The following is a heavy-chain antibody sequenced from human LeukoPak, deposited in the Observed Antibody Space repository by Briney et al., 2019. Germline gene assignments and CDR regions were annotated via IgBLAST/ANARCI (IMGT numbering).Heavy chain of an antibody. CDR3: ARSPSGYRFDS. Sequence: AATLSLTCAVSGGYVNRGTFFWTWIRKPPGKGLEWIGYISNSGSTNYHPSLKSRVTISSDTSKTQFTLKLTSVTAADTAVYYCARSPSGYRFDSWGQGTLVTVSS. V-gene: IGHV4-61*01. CDR2: ISNSGST. CDR1: GGYVNRGTFF. J-gene: IGHJ4*02. D-gene: IGHD3-22*01.